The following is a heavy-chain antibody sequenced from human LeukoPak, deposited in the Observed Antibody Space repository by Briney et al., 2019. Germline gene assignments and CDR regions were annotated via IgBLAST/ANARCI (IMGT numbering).Heavy chain of an antibody. Sequence: SESLSLTCTLSCGSISSYYWSWVRQPPGKGLELLGYIYYSGSTNSKPSLKSRVTISVHPLKNQFSLKLSSVTAAAEGLGYCATQLCYYDSSGYWSWYCDLWLGRTMVTVSS. CDR1: CGSISSYY. V-gene: IGHV4-59*01. D-gene: IGHD3-22*01. CDR3: ATQLCYYDSSGYWSWYCDL. J-gene: IGHJ2*01. CDR2: IYYSGST.